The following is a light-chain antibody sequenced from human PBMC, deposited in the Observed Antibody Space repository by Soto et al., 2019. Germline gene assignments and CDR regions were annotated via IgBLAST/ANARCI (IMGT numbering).Light chain of an antibody. V-gene: IGKV1-39*01. CDR1: QTIIVY. J-gene: IGKJ4*01. CDR2: AAS. CDR3: QQSYTTPLT. Sequence: DIRMTQSPSSVSSSVGDIFSITCRASQTIIVYLNWYQQKPGKAPELLIYAASYLGNGVPSRFSGSGSGTYFTLTISSLQPEDLATYYCQQSYTTPLTFGGGTKVDIK.